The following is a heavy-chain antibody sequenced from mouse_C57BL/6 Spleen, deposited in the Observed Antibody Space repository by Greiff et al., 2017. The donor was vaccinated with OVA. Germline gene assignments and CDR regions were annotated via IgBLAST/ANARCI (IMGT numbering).Heavy chain of an antibody. Sequence: VQLQQSGPGLVQPSQSLSITCTASGFSLTSYGVHWVRQSPGKGLEWLGVIWSGGSTDYNAAFISRLSISKDDSKSQVFFKMNSLQADDTAIDYCARKGGYSNYGYAMDYWGQGTSVTVSS. CDR1: GFSLTSYG. J-gene: IGHJ4*01. D-gene: IGHD2-5*01. CDR2: IWSGGST. V-gene: IGHV2-2*01. CDR3: ARKGGYSNYGYAMDY.